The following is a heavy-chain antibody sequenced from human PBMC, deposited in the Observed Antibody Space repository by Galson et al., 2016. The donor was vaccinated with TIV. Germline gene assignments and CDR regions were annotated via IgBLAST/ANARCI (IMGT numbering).Heavy chain of an antibody. V-gene: IGHV4-59*04. CDR1: GFTFSREGM. D-gene: IGHD3-10*01. CDR2: IYYGGTT. J-gene: IGHJ4*02. Sequence: LRLSCAASGFTFSREGMNWVRQTPQKGLEWIGSIYYGGTTYYTPSLQSRLTISVDTSKGQFSLWLRSVTASDTAVYYCARHLNSYGSGNYYFTHWGQGILVTVSS. CDR3: ARHLNSYGSGNYYFTH.